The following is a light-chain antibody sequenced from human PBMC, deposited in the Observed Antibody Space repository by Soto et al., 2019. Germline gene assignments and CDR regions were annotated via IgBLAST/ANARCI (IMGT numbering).Light chain of an antibody. V-gene: IGKV1-39*01. CDR3: QQTYSSST. CDR2: AAS. Sequence: DIQMTQSPSSLSASVGDRVTITCRASQSIINNLTWYHQKPGKPPKLLIFAASTLQSGVPSRFSGGGSGTDFTLTINSLQPEDFATYYFQQTYSSSTFGPGTKVDIK. CDR1: QSIINN. J-gene: IGKJ3*01.